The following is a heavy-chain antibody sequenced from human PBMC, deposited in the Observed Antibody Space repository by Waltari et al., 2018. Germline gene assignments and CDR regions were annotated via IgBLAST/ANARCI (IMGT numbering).Heavy chain of an antibody. Sequence: QLELQESGPGLVKPSETLSLTCSVSGGSISRSGYYWVWIRQPPGKGLEWIGSIYYSGTTYYNPSLNSRVTISVDTSKNQFSLKLTSVTAADTAMYFCERQSYYDESGHDWGQGTLVTVSS. V-gene: IGHV4-39*01. CDR3: ERQSYYDESGHD. CDR1: GGSISRSGYY. D-gene: IGHD3-22*01. CDR2: IYYSGTT. J-gene: IGHJ4*02.